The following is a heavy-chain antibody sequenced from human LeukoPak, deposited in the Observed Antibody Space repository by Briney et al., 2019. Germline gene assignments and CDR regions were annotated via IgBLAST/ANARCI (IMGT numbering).Heavy chain of an antibody. J-gene: IGHJ4*02. D-gene: IGHD6-6*01. CDR3: ARDRGKQLVGDSFDY. CDR2: IIPIFGTA. Sequence: ASVKVSCKASGGTFSSYAISWVRQAPGQGLGWMGGIIPIFGTANYAQKFQGRVTITADESTSTAYMELSSLRSEDTAVYYCARDRGKQLVGDSFDYWGQGTLVTVSS. CDR1: GGTFSSYA. V-gene: IGHV1-69*13.